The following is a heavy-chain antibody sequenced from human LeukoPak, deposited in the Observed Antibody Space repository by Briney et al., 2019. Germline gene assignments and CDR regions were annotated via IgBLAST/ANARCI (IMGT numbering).Heavy chain of an antibody. CDR1: GGSFSSGGYS. V-gene: IGHV4-30-2*01. CDR3: ARDSTTGTTVE. J-gene: IGHJ4*02. CDR2: IYHSGST. D-gene: IGHD1-1*01. Sequence: SETLSLTCAVSGGSFSSGGYSWSWIRQPPGKGLEWIGYIYHSGSTYYNPSLKSRVTISVDTSKNQFSLKLSSVTAADTAVYYCARDSTTGTTVEWGQGTLVTVSS.